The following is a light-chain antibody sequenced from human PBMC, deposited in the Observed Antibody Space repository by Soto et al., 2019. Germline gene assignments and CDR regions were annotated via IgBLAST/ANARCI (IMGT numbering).Light chain of an antibody. CDR3: GTWDSSLSAGV. J-gene: IGLJ2*01. Sequence: QSVLTQPPSVSAAPGQKVSISCSGSSSNIGNNYVSWYQQLPGTAPKLLIYENNKRPSGIPDRFSGSKSGTSATLGITGLQTGDEGDYYCGTWDSSLSAGVFGGGTKLTVL. CDR2: ENN. V-gene: IGLV1-51*02. CDR1: SSNIGNNY.